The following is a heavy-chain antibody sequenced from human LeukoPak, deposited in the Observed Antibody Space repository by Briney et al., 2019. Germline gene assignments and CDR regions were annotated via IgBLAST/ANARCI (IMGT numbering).Heavy chain of an antibody. D-gene: IGHD5-12*01. CDR2: IYTSGSS. J-gene: IGHJ6*03. CDR1: GGSFSGYY. CDR3: ARASGYSGYDLGAYYYFYMDV. V-gene: IGHV4-59*10. Sequence: SETLSLTCAVYGGSFSGYYWNWIRQPAGKGLEWIGRIYTSGSSNYNPSLKSRVTISVDTSKNQFSLRLSSVTAADTAVYYCARASGYSGYDLGAYYYFYMDVWGKGTTVTVSS.